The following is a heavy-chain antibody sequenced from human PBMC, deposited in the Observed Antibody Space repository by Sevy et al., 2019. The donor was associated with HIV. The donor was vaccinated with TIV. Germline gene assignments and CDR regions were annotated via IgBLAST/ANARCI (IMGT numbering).Heavy chain of an antibody. V-gene: IGHV3-15*01. Sequence: GGSLRLSCAASGFTFSSAWMSWVRQAPGKGLEWVGRIKSKIDGGAIDYAAPVKGRFSISREDSKNTVYLQMNSLKTEDPAVYYCMTDHGYRGYDEEVINYYYYGMDVWGQGTTVTVSS. CDR3: MTDHGYRGYDEEVINYYYYGMDV. CDR1: GFTFSSAW. CDR2: IKSKIDGGAI. D-gene: IGHD5-12*01. J-gene: IGHJ6*02.